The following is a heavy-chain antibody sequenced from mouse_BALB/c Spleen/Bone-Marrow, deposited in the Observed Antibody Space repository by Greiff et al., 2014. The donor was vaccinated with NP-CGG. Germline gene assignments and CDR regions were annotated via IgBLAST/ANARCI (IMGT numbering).Heavy chain of an antibody. CDR1: GYSITSDYA. D-gene: IGHD1-1*01. CDR2: ISYSGST. CDR3: AREGDYYSSSFDY. Sequence: DVHLVESGPGLVKPSQSLSLTCTVTGYSITSDYAWNWIRQFPGNKLEWMGYISYSGSTSYNPSLKSRISITRDTSKNQFFLQLNSVTTEDTATYYCAREGDYYSSSFDYWGQGTTLTVSS. V-gene: IGHV3-2*02. J-gene: IGHJ2*01.